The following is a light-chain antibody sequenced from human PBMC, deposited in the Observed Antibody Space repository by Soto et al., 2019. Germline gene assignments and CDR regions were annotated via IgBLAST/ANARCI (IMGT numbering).Light chain of an antibody. CDR2: DAS. CDR1: QSVSVW. Sequence: DIQLTQSPSTLSASVGDRITLTCRDSQSVSVWLAWYQQIPGKAPKILIFDASRLATGVPSRFSASGSGTEFSLTISGLQPDDFATYDCQPYNGYSTWTCGQATRVETK. CDR3: QPYNGYSTWT. V-gene: IGKV1-5*01. J-gene: IGKJ1*01.